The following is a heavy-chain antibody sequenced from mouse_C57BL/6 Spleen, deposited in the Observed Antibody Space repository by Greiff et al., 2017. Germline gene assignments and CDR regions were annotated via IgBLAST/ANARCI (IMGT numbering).Heavy chain of an antibody. CDR2: ISYDGSN. CDR1: GYSITSGYY. Sequence: EVQLQQSGPGLVKPSQSLSLTCSVTGYSITSGYYWNWIRQFPGNKLEWMGYISYDGSNNYNPSLKNRISITRDTSKNQFFLKLNSVTTEDTATYYCAGGIYYGKPRDYWGQGTSVTVSS. V-gene: IGHV3-6*01. J-gene: IGHJ4*01. D-gene: IGHD2-1*01. CDR3: AGGIYYGKPRDY.